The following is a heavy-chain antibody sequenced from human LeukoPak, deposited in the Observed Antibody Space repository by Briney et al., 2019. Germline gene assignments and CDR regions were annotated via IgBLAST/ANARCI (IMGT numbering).Heavy chain of an antibody. CDR1: GFTFSSYA. CDR2: ISGSGGST. J-gene: IGHJ4*02. Sequence: PGGSLRLSCAAPGFTFSSYAMSWVRQAPGKGLEWVSAISGSGGSTYYADSVKGRFTISRDNSKNTLYLQMNSLRAEDTAVYYCAKAKYSSGWTDFDYWGQGTLVTVSS. CDR3: AKAKYSSGWTDFDY. D-gene: IGHD6-19*01. V-gene: IGHV3-23*01.